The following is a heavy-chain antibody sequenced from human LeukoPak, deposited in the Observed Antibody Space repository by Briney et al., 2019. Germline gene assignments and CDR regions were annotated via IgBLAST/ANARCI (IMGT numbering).Heavy chain of an antibody. CDR2: ISYDGSNQ. Sequence: GRSLRLSCAASGFTVSNFAMHWGRRAPGKGLEWVAIISYDGSNQYYADSVKGRFTISRDSSQNTLYLQMNSLRAEDTAVYYCARELTGYWQQYWGQGTLVTVSS. CDR1: GFTVSNFA. CDR3: ARELTGYWQQY. J-gene: IGHJ4*02. D-gene: IGHD3-9*01. V-gene: IGHV3-30*04.